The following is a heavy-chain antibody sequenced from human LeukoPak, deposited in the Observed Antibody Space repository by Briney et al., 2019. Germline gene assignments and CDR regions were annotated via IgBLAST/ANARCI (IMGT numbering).Heavy chain of an antibody. CDR3: AKDSHQYEPTPTPIDY. D-gene: IGHD2-8*01. CDR1: GFTFSTYV. Sequence: GGALRLSCAASGFTFSTYVMHWVRQAPGKGLEGGSFINIDGSNKYYADSVKGRFTIARDNSKNTLYLQMNSLRAEDTAVYYCAKDSHQYEPTPTPIDYLGQGTLVTVSA. J-gene: IGHJ4*02. V-gene: IGHV3-30*02. CDR2: INIDGSNK.